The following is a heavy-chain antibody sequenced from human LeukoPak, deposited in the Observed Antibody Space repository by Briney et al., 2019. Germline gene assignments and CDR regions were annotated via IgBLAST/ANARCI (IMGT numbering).Heavy chain of an antibody. Sequence: GGSLRLPCAASGFTFSGRWMSWLRQAPGKGLEWVANINQDGTDKYYVDSVKGRFTISRDNAKNSLYLQMNSLRAEDTAVYYCAREIVGTHKSRFDPWGQGTLVTVSS. CDR3: AREIVGTHKSRFDP. D-gene: IGHD1-26*01. J-gene: IGHJ5*02. CDR1: GFTFSGRW. V-gene: IGHV3-7*03. CDR2: INQDGTDK.